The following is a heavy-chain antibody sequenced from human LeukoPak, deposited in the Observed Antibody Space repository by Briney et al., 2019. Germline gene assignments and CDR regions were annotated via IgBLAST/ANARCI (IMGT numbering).Heavy chain of an antibody. Sequence: ASVKVSCKASGYTFTNYGISWVRQAPGQGLEWMGWISAYNGNTNYAQKLQGRVTMTTDTSTSTAYMELRSLRSDDTAVYYCARDYYDSSGYAEYFQHWGQGTLVTDSS. CDR2: ISAYNGNT. D-gene: IGHD3-22*01. J-gene: IGHJ1*01. CDR3: ARDYYDSSGYAEYFQH. V-gene: IGHV1-18*01. CDR1: GYTFTNYG.